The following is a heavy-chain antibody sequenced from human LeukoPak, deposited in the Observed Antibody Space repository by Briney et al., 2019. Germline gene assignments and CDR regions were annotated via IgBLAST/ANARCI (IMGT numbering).Heavy chain of an antibody. V-gene: IGHV3-30*02. CDR1: GFTFSRYG. Sequence: GGSLRLSCAASGFTFSRYGMHWVRQAPGKGLEWVAFIRYDESNKFYADSVKGRFTVSRDNSKNTLYLQMNSLRADDTAVYYCARRYYYGSGSFLLWGQGTLVTVSS. J-gene: IGHJ4*02. CDR3: ARRYYYGSGSFLL. D-gene: IGHD3-10*01. CDR2: IRYDESNK.